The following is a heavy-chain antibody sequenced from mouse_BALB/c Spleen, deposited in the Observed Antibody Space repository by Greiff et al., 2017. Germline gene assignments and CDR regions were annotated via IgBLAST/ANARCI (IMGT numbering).Heavy chain of an antibody. CDR3: ARSGALYAMDY. CDR1: GFTFSSFG. Sequence: DVMLVESGGGLVQPGGSRKLSCAASGFTFSSFGMHWVRQAPEKGLEWVAYISSGSSTIYYADTVKGRFTISRDNPKNTLFLQMTSLRSEDTAMYYCARSGALYAMDYWGQGTSVTVSS. J-gene: IGHJ4*01. V-gene: IGHV5-17*02. CDR2: ISSGSSTI. D-gene: IGHD4-1*01.